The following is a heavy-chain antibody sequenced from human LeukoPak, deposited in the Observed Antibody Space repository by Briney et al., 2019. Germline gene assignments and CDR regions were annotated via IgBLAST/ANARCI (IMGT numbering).Heavy chain of an antibody. CDR2: ISAYNGNT. CDR3: ARDGRIDAMVRDVDY. Sequence: AASVKVSCKASGYTFTTYGISWVRQAPGQGLEWMGWISAYNGNTNYAQKLQGRVTMTTDTSTSTAYMELRSLRSDDTAVYYCARDGRIDAMVRDVDYWGQGTLVTVSS. CDR1: GYTFTTYG. V-gene: IGHV1-18*01. J-gene: IGHJ4*02. D-gene: IGHD3-10*01.